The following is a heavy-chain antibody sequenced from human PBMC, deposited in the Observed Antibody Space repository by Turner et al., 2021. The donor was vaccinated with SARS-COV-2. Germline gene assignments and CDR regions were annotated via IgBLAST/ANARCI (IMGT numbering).Heavy chain of an antibody. J-gene: IGHJ5*02. CDR1: GGSISSSPYY. CDR3: ARRSEGYYGSGSHWFDP. D-gene: IGHD3-10*01. CDR2: IYYGGST. V-gene: IGHV4-39*01. Sequence: QLQLQESGPGLVKPSETLSLTCPVSGGSISSSPYYWGWIRQPPGKGLEWIGSIYYGGSTYYNPSLKSRVTISVDTSKNQFSLKLSSVTAADTAVYYCARRSEGYYGSGSHWFDPWGQGTLVTVSS.